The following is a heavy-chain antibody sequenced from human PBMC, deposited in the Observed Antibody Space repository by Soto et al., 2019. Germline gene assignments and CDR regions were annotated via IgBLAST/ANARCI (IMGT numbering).Heavy chain of an antibody. J-gene: IGHJ4*02. CDR3: AKALWLVGSYFDY. V-gene: IGHV3-23*01. Sequence: EVQLLESGGGLVQPGGSLSFSCAASGFTFSSYAMGWVRQAPGKGLEWVSAISGSGGSTYYPDSVKGRFTISRDNSKNTLYLQMNSLRAEDTAVYYCAKALWLVGSYFDYWGQGTLVTVSS. D-gene: IGHD6-19*01. CDR2: ISGSGGST. CDR1: GFTFSSYA.